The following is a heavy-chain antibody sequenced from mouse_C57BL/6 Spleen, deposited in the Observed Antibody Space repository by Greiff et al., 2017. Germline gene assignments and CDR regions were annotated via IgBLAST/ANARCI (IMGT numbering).Heavy chain of an antibody. CDR1: GYSFTDYN. J-gene: IGHJ1*03. CDR2: INPNYGTT. Sequence: EVQLQQSGPELVKPGASVKLSCKASGYSFTDYNMNWVKQSNGQSLEWIGVINPNYGTTSYNQKFKGKATLTVDQSSSTAYMQLNSLTSEDSAVYYCARGGLLHWYFDVWGTGTTVTVSS. CDR3: ARGGLLHWYFDV. V-gene: IGHV1-39*01. D-gene: IGHD2-3*01.